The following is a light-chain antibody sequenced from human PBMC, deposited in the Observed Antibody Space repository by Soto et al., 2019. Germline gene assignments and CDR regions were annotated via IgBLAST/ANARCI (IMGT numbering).Light chain of an antibody. CDR1: SSDVGGYNY. V-gene: IGLV2-8*01. Sequence: QSAVTQPPSASGSLGQSVTISCTGTSSDVGGYNYVSWYQQHPGKAPKLMIYEVIKRPSGVPDRFSGSRSGNTASLTVSGLQAEDEADYYCTSYAGSNNRYVFGSGTKVTVL. J-gene: IGLJ1*01. CDR3: TSYAGSNNRYV. CDR2: EVI.